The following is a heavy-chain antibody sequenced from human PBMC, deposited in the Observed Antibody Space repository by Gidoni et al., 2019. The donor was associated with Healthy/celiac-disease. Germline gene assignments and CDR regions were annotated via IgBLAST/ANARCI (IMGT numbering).Heavy chain of an antibody. CDR2: ISSSSSTI. V-gene: IGHV3-48*01. J-gene: IGHJ4*02. CDR3: ARGGGSSSTSFSLGY. D-gene: IGHD2-2*01. CDR1: GFTFSSYS. Sequence: LSCAASGFTFSSYSMNWVRQAPGKGLEWVSYISSSSSTIYYADSVKGRFTISRDNAKNSLYLQMNSLRAEDTAVYYCARGGGSSSTSFSLGYWGQGTLVTVSS.